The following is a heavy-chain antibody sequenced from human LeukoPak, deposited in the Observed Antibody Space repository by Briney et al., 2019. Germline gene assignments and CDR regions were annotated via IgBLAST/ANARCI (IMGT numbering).Heavy chain of an antibody. D-gene: IGHD4-17*01. V-gene: IGHV3-66*01. J-gene: IGHJ4*02. CDR1: GFTVSSNY. CDR3: AKVPYGDYVMDY. Sequence: PGGSLRLSCAASGFTVSSNYMSWVRQAPGKGLEWVSVIYSGGSTYYADSVKGRFTISRDNSKNTLYLQMNSLRAEDTAVYYCAKVPYGDYVMDYWGQGTLVTVSS. CDR2: IYSGGST.